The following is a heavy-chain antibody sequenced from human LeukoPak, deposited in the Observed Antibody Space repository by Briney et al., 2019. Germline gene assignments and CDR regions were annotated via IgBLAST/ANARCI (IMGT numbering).Heavy chain of an antibody. D-gene: IGHD6-19*01. CDR3: ARDFSPYEVAGIFDY. CDR1: GFTFSSYA. J-gene: IGHJ4*02. V-gene: IGHV3-30-3*01. CDR2: ISYDGSNK. Sequence: GGSLRLSCAASGFTFSSYAMHWVRQAPGKGLEWVAVISYDGSNKYYADSVKGRFTISRDNSKNTLCLQMNSLRAEDTAVYYCARDFSPYEVAGIFDYWGQGTLVTVSS.